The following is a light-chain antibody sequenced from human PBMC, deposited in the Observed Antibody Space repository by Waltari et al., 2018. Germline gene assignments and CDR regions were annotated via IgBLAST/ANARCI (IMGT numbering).Light chain of an antibody. J-gene: IGKJ2*01. CDR2: AAA. CDR1: QPISTY. V-gene: IGKV1-39*01. Sequence: DIQMTQSPSSLSASVGDSVTITCRASQPISTYLNWYQQTAGKAPKLLIYAAATLQSGVPSRVRGSGSGTDFTLTISSLQPEDFATYYCHQSHTAPHTFGQGTKLEIK. CDR3: HQSHTAPHT.